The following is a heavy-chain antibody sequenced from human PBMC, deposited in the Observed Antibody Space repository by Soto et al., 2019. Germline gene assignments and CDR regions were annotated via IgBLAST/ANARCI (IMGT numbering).Heavy chain of an antibody. D-gene: IGHD3-10*01. J-gene: IGHJ4*02. CDR1: GGSISSSSYY. Sequence: QLQLQESGPGLVKPSETLSLTCTVSGGSISSSSYYWGWIRQPPGKGLAWIGSIYYSGSTYYNPALKSGVTISVDTSKNQFSLRLSSVTAADTAIYYCASLPDWGSGSNWGQGTLVTVSS. CDR3: ASLPDWGSGSN. CDR2: IYYSGST. V-gene: IGHV4-39*01.